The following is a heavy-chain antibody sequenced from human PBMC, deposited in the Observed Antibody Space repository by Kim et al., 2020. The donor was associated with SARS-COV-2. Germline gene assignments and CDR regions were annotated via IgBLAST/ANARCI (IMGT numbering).Heavy chain of an antibody. CDR2: IYTSGST. Sequence: SETLSLTCTVSGGSISSYYWSWIRQPAGKGLEWIGRIYTSGSTNYNPSLKSRVTMSVDTSKNHFSLKLSSVTAADTAGYYCARDGSGSYYYYYYMDVWGKGTTVTVSS. CDR1: GGSISSYY. J-gene: IGHJ6*03. V-gene: IGHV4-4*07. D-gene: IGHD1-26*01. CDR3: ARDGSGSYYYYYYMDV.